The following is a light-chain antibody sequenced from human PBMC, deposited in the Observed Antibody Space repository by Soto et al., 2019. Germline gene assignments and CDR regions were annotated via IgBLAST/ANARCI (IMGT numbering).Light chain of an antibody. J-gene: IGLJ3*02. V-gene: IGLV2-14*01. Sequence: QSALTQPASVSGSPGQSITISCTGTSSDVGGYKYVSWYQQHPGKAPKLMIYEVSNRPSGVSNRFSGSKSGNTASLTISGLQDEEEADYYCSSYTSSSTWVFGGGTKLTVL. CDR1: SSDVGGYKY. CDR3: SSYTSSSTWV. CDR2: EVS.